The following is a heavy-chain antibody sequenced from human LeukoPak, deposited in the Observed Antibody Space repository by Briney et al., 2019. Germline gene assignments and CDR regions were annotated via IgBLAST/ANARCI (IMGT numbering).Heavy chain of an antibody. D-gene: IGHD4-17*01. CDR1: GGSISSTTYC. CDR2: MYYSGST. V-gene: IGHV4-39*07. CDR3: ARGYGDYPYYFDY. J-gene: IGHJ4*02. Sequence: SETLSLTCTVSGGSISSTTYCWSWVRQPPGKGLEWIGCMYYSGSTYYSSSLKGRVTISVDTSKNQFSLKLSSVTAADTAVYYCARGYGDYPYYFDYWGQGTLVTVSS.